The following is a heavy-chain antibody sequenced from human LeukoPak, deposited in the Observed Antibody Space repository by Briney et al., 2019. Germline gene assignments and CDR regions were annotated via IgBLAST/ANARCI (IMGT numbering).Heavy chain of an antibody. J-gene: IGHJ6*03. V-gene: IGHV4-4*07. CDR2: IYTSGST. D-gene: IGHD3-10*01. Sequence: SETLSLTCTVSGGSISSYYWSWIRQPAGKGLEWIGRIYTSGSTNYNPSLKSRVTMSVDTSKNQFSLKLSSVTAADTAVYYCARGPQFGEPLRSAFENYYYYYMDVWGKGTTVTISS. CDR3: ARGPQFGEPLRSAFENYYYYYMDV. CDR1: GGSISSYY.